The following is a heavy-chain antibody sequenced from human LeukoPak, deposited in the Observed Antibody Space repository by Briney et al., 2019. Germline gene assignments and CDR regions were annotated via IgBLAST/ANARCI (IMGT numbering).Heavy chain of an antibody. V-gene: IGHV3-33*01. D-gene: IGHD2-15*01. CDR3: ARGEIVVVAADYRYYYYGMDV. CDR1: GFTFSSYG. CDR2: IWYDGSNK. J-gene: IGHJ6*02. Sequence: GGSLRLSCAASGFTFSSYGMHWVRQAPGKGLEWVAVIWYDGSNKYYANSVKGRFTISRDNSKNTLYLQMNSLRAEDTAVYYCARGEIVVVAADYRYYYYGMDVWGQGTTVTVSS.